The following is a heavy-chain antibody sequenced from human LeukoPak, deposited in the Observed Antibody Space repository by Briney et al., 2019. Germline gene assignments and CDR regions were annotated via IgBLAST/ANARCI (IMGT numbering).Heavy chain of an antibody. D-gene: IGHD6-19*01. J-gene: IGHJ4*02. CDR1: GFTFSSYW. V-gene: IGHV3-21*01. CDR3: ARGSSHFDY. Sequence: PGGSLRLSCAASGFTFSSYWMSWVRQAPGKGLEWVSSITSSSDYMFYADSVKGRFTISRDNAKNSMYLQMNSLRAEDTAVYYCARGSSHFDYWGQGTLVTVSS. CDR2: ITSSSDYM.